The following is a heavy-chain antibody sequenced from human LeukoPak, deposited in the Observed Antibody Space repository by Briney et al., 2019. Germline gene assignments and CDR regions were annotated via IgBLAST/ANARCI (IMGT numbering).Heavy chain of an antibody. CDR2: INAGNGNT. Sequence: ASVKVSCKASGYTFISYAIHWVRQAPGQGLEWMGWINAGNGNTKYSQKFQGRVTITRDTSATTAYMELSSLRSEDTAVYYCASLDWGVSDFDYWGQGTLVTVSS. J-gene: IGHJ4*02. CDR1: GYTFISYA. V-gene: IGHV1-3*01. D-gene: IGHD7-27*01. CDR3: ASLDWGVSDFDY.